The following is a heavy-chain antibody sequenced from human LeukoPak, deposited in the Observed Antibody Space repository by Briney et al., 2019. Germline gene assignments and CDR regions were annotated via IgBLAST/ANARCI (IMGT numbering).Heavy chain of an antibody. D-gene: IGHD2-2*01. CDR1: GFTFSNSA. J-gene: IGHJ4*02. V-gene: IGHV3-30*04. CDR3: AKGPLRGTAAAIDY. Sequence: GGSLRLSCAASGFTFSNSAMHWVRQAPGKGLEWVAVISYDGRNKHYPDSVKGRFTISRDISTDTLWLQMDSLRTEDTAVYYCAKGPLRGTAAAIDYWGQGTLVTVSS. CDR2: ISYDGRNK.